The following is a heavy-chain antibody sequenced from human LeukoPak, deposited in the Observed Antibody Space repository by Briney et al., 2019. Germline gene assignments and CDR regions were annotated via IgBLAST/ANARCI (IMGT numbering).Heavy chain of an antibody. V-gene: IGHV1-8*01. CDR1: GYIFTSYD. D-gene: IGHD4-23*01. J-gene: IGHJ5*02. Sequence: ASVKVSCKASGYIFTSYDLNWVRQAPGQGLEWLGWMNPNSGNTGYAQKFQGRVTLTRNTSISTAYMELSSLESEDTAVYYCARDYGGNSGWFDPWGQGTLVTVSS. CDR2: MNPNSGNT. CDR3: ARDYGGNSGWFDP.